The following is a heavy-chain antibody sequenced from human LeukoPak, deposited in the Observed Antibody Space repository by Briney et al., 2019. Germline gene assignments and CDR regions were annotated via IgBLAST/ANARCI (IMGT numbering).Heavy chain of an antibody. V-gene: IGHV3-7*01. CDR2: IKQDGSEK. CDR1: GFSFSSYW. Sequence: GGSLRLSCAASGFSFSSYWMSWVRQAPGKGLEWVANIKQDGSEKYYVDSVKGRFTISRDNAKNSLYLQMNSLRAEDTAVYYCARVSIASDLGYYGMDVWGQGTTVTVSS. D-gene: IGHD6-25*01. CDR3: ARVSIASDLGYYGMDV. J-gene: IGHJ6*02.